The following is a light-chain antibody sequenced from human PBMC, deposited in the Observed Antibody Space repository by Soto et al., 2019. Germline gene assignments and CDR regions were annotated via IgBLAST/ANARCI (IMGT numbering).Light chain of an antibody. Sequence: QSALTQPASVSGSPGQSITISCTGTSNDVGAYKFVSWYQQHPGKAPKLIIYEGSKRPSGVSNRFSGSKSGNTASLTISGLQAEDDADYFCFSYAGSSTLIGGGTKLTVL. CDR1: SNDVGAYKF. J-gene: IGLJ2*01. CDR2: EGS. V-gene: IGLV2-23*01. CDR3: FSYAGSSTL.